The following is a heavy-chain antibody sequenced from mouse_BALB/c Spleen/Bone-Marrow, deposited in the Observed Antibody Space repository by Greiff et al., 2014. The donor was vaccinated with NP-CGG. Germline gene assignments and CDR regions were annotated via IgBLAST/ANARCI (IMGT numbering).Heavy chain of an antibody. CDR1: GYTFTSYY. CDR3: KRYGYDPLNAMDY. D-gene: IGHD2-2*01. CDR2: INPSNGGT. J-gene: IGHJ4*01. Sequence: QVQLQQSGAELVKPGASVKLSCKASGYTFTSYYMYWVKQRPGQGLEWIGGINPSNGGTNFNEKFKSKATLTVDKSSSTAYMQLSSLTPENSAVYYCKRYGYDPLNAMDYWGQGTSVTVS. V-gene: IGHV1S81*02.